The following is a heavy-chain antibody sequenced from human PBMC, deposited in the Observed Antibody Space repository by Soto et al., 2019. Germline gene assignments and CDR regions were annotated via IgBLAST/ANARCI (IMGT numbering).Heavy chain of an antibody. CDR1: GGTFSSYT. D-gene: IGHD2-2*01. CDR3: ARDSKEGWFDP. Sequence: SVKVSRQASGGTFSSYTISWVRQAPGQGLEWMGRIIPILGIANYAQKFQGRVTITADKSTSTAYMELSSLRSEDTAVYYCARDSKEGWFDPWGQGTLVTVSS. V-gene: IGHV1-69*04. J-gene: IGHJ5*02. CDR2: IIPILGIA.